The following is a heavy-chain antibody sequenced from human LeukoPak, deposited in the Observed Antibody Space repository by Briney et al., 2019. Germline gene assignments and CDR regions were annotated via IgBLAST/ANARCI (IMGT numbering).Heavy chain of an antibody. Sequence: PGTSLRLSCRGSGFSFNTYAMHWVRQAPAKGLEWLAFILHDGSKSYYADSVNGRFTISRDNSNDTLFLQLKSLQTEDTAVYYCAKDRYGSGNNWLVPWGQGTLVTVSS. CDR3: AKDRYGSGNNWLVP. V-gene: IGHV3-30*18. J-gene: IGHJ5*02. CDR2: ILHDGSKS. CDR1: GFSFNTYA. D-gene: IGHD3-10*01.